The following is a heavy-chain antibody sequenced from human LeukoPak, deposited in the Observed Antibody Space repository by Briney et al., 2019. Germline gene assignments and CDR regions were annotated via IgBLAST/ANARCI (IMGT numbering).Heavy chain of an antibody. V-gene: IGHV1-8*01. CDR3: ARGRTDPYKRITMVRGVDT. Sequence: GASVKVSCKASGYTFTSYDINWVRQATGQGLEWMGWMNPNSGNTGYAQKFQGRVTMTRNTSISTAYMELSSLRSEDTAVYYCARGRTDPYKRITMVRGVDTWGQGTLVTVSS. J-gene: IGHJ5*02. CDR2: MNPNSGNT. D-gene: IGHD3-10*01. CDR1: GYTFTSYD.